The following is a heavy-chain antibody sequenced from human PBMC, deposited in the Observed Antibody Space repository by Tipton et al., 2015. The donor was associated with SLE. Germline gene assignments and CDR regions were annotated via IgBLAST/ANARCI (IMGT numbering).Heavy chain of an antibody. D-gene: IGHD1-1*01. CDR2: IYTGGFT. CDR1: GASVSSRSYY. V-gene: IGHV4-61*02. J-gene: IGHJ4*02. Sequence: TLSLTCTVSGASVSSRSYYWNWVRQPAGKELEWIGRIYTGGFTYYNPSLERRVTISMDTSKNQFSLKLTSVTAADTAVYYCARVLDVLDYWGQGTLVTVSS. CDR3: ARVLDVLDY.